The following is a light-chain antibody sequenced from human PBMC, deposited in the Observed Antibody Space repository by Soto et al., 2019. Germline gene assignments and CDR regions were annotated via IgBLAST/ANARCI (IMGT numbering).Light chain of an antibody. CDR2: AAS. Sequence: IQMTQSPSSLSASVGDRVTITCRAGQSISTYLNWYQQRPGKPPALLIYAASTLPSGVPSRFSGSGSGTDFTLTISSLQPEDFATYYCQQSYSTPRTFGQGTKVEVK. CDR3: QQSYSTPRT. V-gene: IGKV1-39*01. J-gene: IGKJ1*01. CDR1: QSISTY.